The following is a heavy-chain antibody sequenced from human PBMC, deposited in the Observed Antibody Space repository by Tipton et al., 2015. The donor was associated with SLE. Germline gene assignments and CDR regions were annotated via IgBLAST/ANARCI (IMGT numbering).Heavy chain of an antibody. D-gene: IGHD3-16*02. V-gene: IGHV4-59*11. J-gene: IGHJ4*02. CDR2: IYYSGST. CDR3: ASWGSYPLDY. Sequence: TLSLTCTVSGGSISSHYWSWIRQPPGKGLEWIGYIYYSGSTNYNPSLKSRVTISVDTSKNQFSLKLSSVTAADTAVYYCASWGSYPLDYWGQGTLVTVSS. CDR1: GGSISSHY.